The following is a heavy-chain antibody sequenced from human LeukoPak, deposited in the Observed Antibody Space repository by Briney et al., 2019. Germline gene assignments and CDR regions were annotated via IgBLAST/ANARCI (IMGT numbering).Heavy chain of an antibody. CDR3: AIYTAMGH. V-gene: IGHV4-59*01. CDR1: GGSISSYY. Sequence: KPSETLSLTCTVSGGSISSYYWSWIRQPPGKGLEWIGYIYYSGSTNYNPSLKSRVTISVDTSKNQFSLKLSSVTAADTAVYYCAIYTAMGHWGQGTLVTVSS. CDR2: IYYSGST. J-gene: IGHJ4*02. D-gene: IGHD5-18*01.